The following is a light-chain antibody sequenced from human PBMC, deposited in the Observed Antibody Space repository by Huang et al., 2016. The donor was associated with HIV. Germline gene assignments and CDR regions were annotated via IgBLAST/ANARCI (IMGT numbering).Light chain of an antibody. Sequence: EIVLTQSPGTLSLSPGERATLSCRASQSVGIYLAWYQQKPVQAPRLLSYGASTRVTGIPDRFSGGGSGTDFTLSISRLEPEDFAVYYCQQYERPPDTFGPGTKVNIK. J-gene: IGKJ3*01. CDR1: QSVGIY. CDR3: QQYERPPDT. V-gene: IGKV3-20*01. CDR2: GAS.